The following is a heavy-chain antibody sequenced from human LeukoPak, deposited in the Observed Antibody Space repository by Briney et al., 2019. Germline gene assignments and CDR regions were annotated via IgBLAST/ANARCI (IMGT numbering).Heavy chain of an antibody. D-gene: IGHD3-22*01. V-gene: IGHV4-59*08. CDR1: GGSISRYY. CDR3: ARHLYESRGQTSFDY. CDR2: ISYSGST. J-gene: IGHJ4*02. Sequence: SETLSLTCTVSGGSISRYYWSWIRQPPGKGLEWIGYISYSGSTNYNPSLKSRVTISVDTSKNQFSLKLSSVTAADTAMYYCARHLYESRGQTSFDYWGQGTLVTVSS.